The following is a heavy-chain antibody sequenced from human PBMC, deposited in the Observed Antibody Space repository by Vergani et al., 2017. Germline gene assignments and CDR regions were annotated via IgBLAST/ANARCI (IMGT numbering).Heavy chain of an antibody. V-gene: IGHV5-10-1*01. D-gene: IGHD2-2*01. J-gene: IGHJ5*02. CDR1: GYSFTSYW. CDR2: IDPSDSYT. CDR3: AGLGVPAASVGWFDP. Sequence: EVQLVQSGAEVKKPGESLRISCKGSGYSFTSYWISWVRQMPGKGLEWMGRIDPSDSYTNYSPSFQGHVTISADKSISTAYLQWSSLKASDTAMYYCAGLGVPAASVGWFDPWGQGTLVTVSS.